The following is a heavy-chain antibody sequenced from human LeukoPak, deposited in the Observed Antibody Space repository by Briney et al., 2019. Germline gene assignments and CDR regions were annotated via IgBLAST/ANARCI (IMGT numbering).Heavy chain of an antibody. Sequence: SVKVSCKASGGTFSSYAISWVRQAPGQGLEWMGRIIPILGIANYAQKFQGRVTITADKSTSTAYMELSSLRSEDTAVYYCARDPEYCGGDCGDYWGQGTLVTVSS. J-gene: IGHJ4*02. D-gene: IGHD2-21*02. CDR1: GGTFSSYA. CDR3: ARDPEYCGGDCGDY. V-gene: IGHV1-69*04. CDR2: IIPILGIA.